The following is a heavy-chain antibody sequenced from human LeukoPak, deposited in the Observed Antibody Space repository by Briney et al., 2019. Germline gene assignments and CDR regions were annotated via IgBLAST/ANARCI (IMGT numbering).Heavy chain of an antibody. CDR1: GFTFSTYW. V-gene: IGHV3-74*01. CDR2: VNSDGSGT. CDR3: ARVYSRGPFDS. Sequence: GGSLRLSCAASGFTFSTYWMHWVRQAPGKGLVWVSRVNSDGSGTTYADSVKGRFTVSRDNAKNTLYLQMNSLRAEDTAMYYCARVYSRGPFDSWGQGTLVTVSS. D-gene: IGHD6-13*01. J-gene: IGHJ4*02.